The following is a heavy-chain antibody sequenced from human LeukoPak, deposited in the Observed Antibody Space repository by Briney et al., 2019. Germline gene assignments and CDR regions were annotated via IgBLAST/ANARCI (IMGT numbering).Heavy chain of an antibody. J-gene: IGHJ4*02. D-gene: IGHD1-26*01. V-gene: IGHV3-66*01. CDR2: IYSGGST. CDR3: ARCSGSYLFFDS. Sequence: PGGSLRLSCAASGFTVSSNYMSWVRQAPGKGLEWVSVIYSGGSTYYADSVKGRFSISRDNSKNTMYIQMNSRRAEDTAVYYCARCSGSYLFFDSWGQGTLVTVSS. CDR1: GFTVSSNY.